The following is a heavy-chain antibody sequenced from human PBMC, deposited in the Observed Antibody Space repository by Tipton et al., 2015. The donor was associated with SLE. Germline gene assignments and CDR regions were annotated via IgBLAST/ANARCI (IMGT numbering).Heavy chain of an antibody. Sequence: QLVQSGAEVKKPGESLKISCKGSGYSFTTYWIGWVRQMPGKGLEWMGIIYPGDSDTRYSPSFQGQVTISADNSVSTAYLQWSSLRAADTAIYYCARAPTTEIAARIYSYYYMDVWGKGTSVTVSS. V-gene: IGHV5-51*03. CDR1: GYSFTTYW. CDR2: IYPGDSDT. J-gene: IGHJ6*03. CDR3: ARAPTTEIAARIYSYYYMDV. D-gene: IGHD6-6*01.